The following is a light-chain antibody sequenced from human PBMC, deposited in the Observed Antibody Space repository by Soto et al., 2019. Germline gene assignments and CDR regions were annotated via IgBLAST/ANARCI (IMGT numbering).Light chain of an antibody. J-gene: IGKJ2*01. CDR3: QHYNFWPHS. CDR1: QSVRDN. Sequence: EIVMTQSPATLSVSPGEVATLSCRASQSVRDNLAWYQQKPGQAPRLLIYRASTRATGVPARFSGSGSGTEFTLTISSLQSEDVSVYFCQHYNFWPHSFGQGTKVDIK. CDR2: RAS. V-gene: IGKV3-15*01.